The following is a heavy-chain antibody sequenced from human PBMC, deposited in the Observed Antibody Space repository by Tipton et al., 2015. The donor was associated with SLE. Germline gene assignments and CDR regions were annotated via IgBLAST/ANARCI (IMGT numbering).Heavy chain of an antibody. CDR3: ARGSGVEDV. D-gene: IGHD3-3*01. V-gene: IGHV1-2*02. CDR2: INPKSGDT. J-gene: IGHJ6*02. Sequence: QVQLVQSGAEVKKPGASVKVSCETSGYTFTGYYIHWVRQAPGQGPEWMGWINPKSGDTKYAQNFQGRVTMTRDTSIGTVYMELSGLRSDDTAVYYCARGSGVEDVWGQGTTVTVSS. CDR1: GYTFTGYY.